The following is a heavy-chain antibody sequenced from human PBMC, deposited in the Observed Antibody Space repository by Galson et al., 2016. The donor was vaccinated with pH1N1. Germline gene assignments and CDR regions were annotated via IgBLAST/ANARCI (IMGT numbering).Heavy chain of an antibody. CDR2: IYPGDSDT. V-gene: IGHV5-51*01. D-gene: IGHD1/OR15-1a*01. J-gene: IGHJ4*02. CDR3: ARRGINGTDF. Sequence: QSGAEVKKSGESLKISCKGSGYSFKSYWIAWMRQMHGKGLEWMGIIYPGDSDTRYSPSFLGQVIMSADKSTSTAFLQWSSLNASDTAMYYCARRGINGTDFWGQGTLVTVSS. CDR1: GYSFKSYW.